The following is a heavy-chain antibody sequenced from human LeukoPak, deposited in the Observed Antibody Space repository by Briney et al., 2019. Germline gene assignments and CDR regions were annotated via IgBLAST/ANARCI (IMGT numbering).Heavy chain of an antibody. J-gene: IGHJ4*02. CDR2: IIPIFGTA. V-gene: IGHV1-69*13. D-gene: IGHD3-3*01. CDR3: ARGRAGDFWSGYRGIEGSPFDY. CDR1: GGTFSSYA. Sequence: SVKVSCKASGGTFSSYAISWVRQAPGQGLEWMGGIIPIFGTANYAQKFQGRVTITADESTSTAYMELSSLRSDDTAVYYCARGRAGDFWSGYRGIEGSPFDYWGQGTLVTVSS.